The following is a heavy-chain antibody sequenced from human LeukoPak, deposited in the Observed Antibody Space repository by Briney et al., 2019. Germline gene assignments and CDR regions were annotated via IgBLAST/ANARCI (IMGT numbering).Heavy chain of an antibody. CDR1: GGSVSRGSYY. CDR2: IYYSGST. J-gene: IGHJ4*02. D-gene: IGHD4-23*01. V-gene: IGHV4-61*01. CDR3: ARASTVRNSWFDY. Sequence: SETLSLTCTVSGGSVSRGSYYWSWIRQPPGKGLEWIGYIYYSGSTNYNPSLKSRVTISVDTSKNQFSLKLSSVTAADTAVYCCARASTVRNSWFDYWGQGTLVTVSS.